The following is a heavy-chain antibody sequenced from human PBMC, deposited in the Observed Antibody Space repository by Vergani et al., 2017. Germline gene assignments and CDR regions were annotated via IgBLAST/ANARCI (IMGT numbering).Heavy chain of an antibody. Sequence: QVQLQESGPGLVKPSETLSLTCTVSGGSISSYYWSWIRQPPGKGLEWIGYIYYSGSTHYNPSLKSRVTISVDTSKNLFSLKLSSVTAADTAVYYCARVRDGYNYFDYWGQGTLVTVSS. J-gene: IGHJ4*02. CDR2: IYYSGST. D-gene: IGHD5-24*01. CDR1: GGSISSYY. CDR3: ARVRDGYNYFDY. V-gene: IGHV4-59*01.